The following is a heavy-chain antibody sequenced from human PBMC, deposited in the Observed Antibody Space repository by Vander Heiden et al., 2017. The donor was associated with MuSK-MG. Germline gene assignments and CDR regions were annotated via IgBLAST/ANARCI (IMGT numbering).Heavy chain of an antibody. J-gene: IGHJ6*02. V-gene: IGHV3-23*01. CDR3: AKGAFKGAIPIYYYGMDV. Sequence: EVQLLESGGGLVQPGGSLRLSCVASGFTFTSHALTWVRQAPGKGLEWVSIISGSGGSTFYADSVKGRFTISRDNSKNTVYLQMNSLRADDTAVYYCAKGAFKGAIPIYYYGMDVWGQGTTVTVSS. D-gene: IGHD1-26*01. CDR1: GFTFTSHA. CDR2: ISGSGGST.